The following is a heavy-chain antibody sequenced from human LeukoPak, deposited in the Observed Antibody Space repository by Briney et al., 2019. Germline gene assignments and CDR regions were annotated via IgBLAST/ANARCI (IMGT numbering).Heavy chain of an antibody. CDR3: ARDRSTLGYRQFDY. D-gene: IGHD5-18*01. J-gene: IGHJ4*02. CDR1: GYTFSDYY. CDR2: INPNRGDA. Sequence: ASVKVSCKASGYTFSDYYMHWVRLAPGQGLEWMGWINPNRGDAMYVQRFQDGVTMTWDTSINTAYMDLSSLTSDDTALYYCARDRSTLGYRQFDYWGQGTLVIVSS. V-gene: IGHV1-2*02.